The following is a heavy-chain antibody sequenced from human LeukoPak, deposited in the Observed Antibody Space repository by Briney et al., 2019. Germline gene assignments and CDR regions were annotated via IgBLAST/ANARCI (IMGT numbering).Heavy chain of an antibody. CDR3: ARSPNSYEVWFDP. CDR2: MNPNSGNT. Sequence: ASVKVSCKASGYTFTTYDINWVRQAAGQGLEWMGWMNPNSGNTGNAQKFQGRVTMTRNTSISTAYMELTSLTSEDTAVYYCARSPNSYEVWFDPWGQGTLVTVSS. V-gene: IGHV1-8*01. J-gene: IGHJ5*02. CDR1: GYTFTTYD. D-gene: IGHD3-16*01.